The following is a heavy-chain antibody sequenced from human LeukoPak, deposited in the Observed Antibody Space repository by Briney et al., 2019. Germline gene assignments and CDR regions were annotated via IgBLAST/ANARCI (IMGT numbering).Heavy chain of an antibody. CDR1: GLTFSSYS. V-gene: IGHV3-21*01. CDR2: ISSSSSYI. Sequence: PGGSLRLSCAAAGLTFSSYSMNWVRQAPGKGLEWVSSISSSSSYIYYADSVKGRFTISRDNAKNSLYLQMNSLRAEDTAVYYCARDRVVRFVGGCGMDVWGQGTTVTVSS. CDR3: ARDRVVRFVGGCGMDV. D-gene: IGHD3-22*01. J-gene: IGHJ6*02.